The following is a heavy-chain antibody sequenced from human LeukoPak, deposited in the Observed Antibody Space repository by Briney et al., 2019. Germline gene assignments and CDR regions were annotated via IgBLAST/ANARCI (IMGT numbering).Heavy chain of an antibody. J-gene: IGHJ3*02. CDR1: GFTVSSNY. CDR2: IYSGGST. D-gene: IGHD3-3*01. Sequence: GGSLRLSCAASGFTVSSNYMSWVRQAPGKGLEWVSVIYSGGSTYYADSVKGRFTISRDNSKNTLYLQMNSLRAEDTAVYYCASATPPNYYDFWSGYYGAGAFDIWGQGTVVTVSS. V-gene: IGHV3-53*01. CDR3: ASATPPNYYDFWSGYYGAGAFDI.